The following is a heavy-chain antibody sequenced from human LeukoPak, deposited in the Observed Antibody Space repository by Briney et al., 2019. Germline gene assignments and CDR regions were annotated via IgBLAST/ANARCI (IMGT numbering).Heavy chain of an antibody. CDR1: GFTFSDSY. Sequence: GGSLRLSCAASGFTFSDSYMSWIRQAPGKGLEWVSYISSSGYSTYYADSVKGRFTISRDNAKNSLFLQMNSLRAEDTAVYYCARDRLSGVVDFWGQGTLVTVPS. V-gene: IGHV3-11*04. CDR2: ISSSGYST. CDR3: ARDRLSGVVDF. J-gene: IGHJ4*02.